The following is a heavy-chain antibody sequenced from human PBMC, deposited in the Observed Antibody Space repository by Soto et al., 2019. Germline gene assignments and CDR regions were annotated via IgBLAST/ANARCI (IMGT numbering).Heavy chain of an antibody. J-gene: IGHJ4*02. D-gene: IGHD1-1*01. Sequence: GASVKVSCKTSGYTFTYYALHWVRPAPGHGLQWMGWINTGNGNTKYTQNLQGRLTITRDTSATTLYMELSSLRSEDTAVYYCARFSGSVVWGQGTRVTVSS. CDR1: GYTFTYYA. CDR2: INTGNGNT. V-gene: IGHV1-3*04. CDR3: ARFSGSVV.